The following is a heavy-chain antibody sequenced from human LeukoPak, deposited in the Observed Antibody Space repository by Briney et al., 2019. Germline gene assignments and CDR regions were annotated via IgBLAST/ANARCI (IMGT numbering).Heavy chain of an antibody. D-gene: IGHD2-2*01. CDR3: ARAALVPAFYYMGV. Sequence: GGSLRLSCAASGFTFSSYWMSWVRQAPGKGLEWVANIKQDGSEKYYVDSVKGRFTISRDNAKNSLYLQMNSLRAEDTAVYYCARAALVPAFYYMGVWGKGTTVTVSS. CDR1: GFTFSSYW. V-gene: IGHV3-7*01. CDR2: IKQDGSEK. J-gene: IGHJ6*03.